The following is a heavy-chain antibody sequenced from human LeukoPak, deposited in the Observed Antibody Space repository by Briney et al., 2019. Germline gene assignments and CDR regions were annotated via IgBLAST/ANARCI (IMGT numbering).Heavy chain of an antibody. CDR2: INGSGGST. J-gene: IGHJ5*02. D-gene: IGHD2-15*01. CDR3: AKLRGIPT. Sequence: GGSLRLSCAASGFTFSSYAMSWVRQAPGNGLEWVSDINGSGGSTYYADSVKGRFTISRDNSKNTLYLHMNSLRAEDTALYFCAKLRGIPTWGQGTLVIVSS. V-gene: IGHV3-23*01. CDR1: GFTFSSYA.